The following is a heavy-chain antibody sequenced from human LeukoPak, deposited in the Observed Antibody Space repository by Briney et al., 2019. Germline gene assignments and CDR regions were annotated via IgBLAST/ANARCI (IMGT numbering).Heavy chain of an antibody. CDR2: IYPGDSDT. D-gene: IGHD2-2*01. Sequence: GESLKISCKGSGYSFTSYWIGWVRQMPGKGLEWMGIIYPGDSDTRYSPSFQGQVTISADKSITTAYLQWSSLKASDTAMYYCARHNSQYPLLLPVDYWGQGTLVTVSS. J-gene: IGHJ4*02. CDR3: ARHNSQYPLLLPVDY. V-gene: IGHV5-51*01. CDR1: GYSFTSYW.